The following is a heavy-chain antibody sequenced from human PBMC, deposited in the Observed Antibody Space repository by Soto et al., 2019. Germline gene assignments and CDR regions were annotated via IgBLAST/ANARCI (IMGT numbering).Heavy chain of an antibody. D-gene: IGHD2-2*01. Sequence: ARVTVSCKASGYTFTSYGISWVRQAPGQGLEWMGWISAYNGNTNYAQKLQGRVTMTTDTSTSTAYMELRSLRSDDTAVYYCARDPGPTSCYACASGMDVWGQGTTVTVSS. V-gene: IGHV1-18*01. CDR2: ISAYNGNT. CDR1: GYTFTSYG. J-gene: IGHJ6*02. CDR3: ARDPGPTSCYACASGMDV.